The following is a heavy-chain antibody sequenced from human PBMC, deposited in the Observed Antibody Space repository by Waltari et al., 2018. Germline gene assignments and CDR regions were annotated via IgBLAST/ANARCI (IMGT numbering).Heavy chain of an antibody. J-gene: IGHJ4*02. Sequence: EVQLVESGGGLVQPGGSLRLSCAVSGFTFSSSWMHWVRQAPGKGLVWVSRIRADGDYTSYADSVKCRFTISRDNAKSTLYLQMNSLTAEDTAIYYCSTYTDVTFGDHWGQGALVTVSS. D-gene: IGHD3-10*01. CDR1: GFTFSSSW. CDR3: STYTDVTFGDH. CDR2: IRADGDYT. V-gene: IGHV3-74*01.